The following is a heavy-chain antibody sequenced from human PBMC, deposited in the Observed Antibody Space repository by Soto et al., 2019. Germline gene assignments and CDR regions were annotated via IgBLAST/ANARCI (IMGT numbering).Heavy chain of an antibody. D-gene: IGHD2-8*01. CDR1: GFTFSTHW. CDR3: ASGYCTNGVCLNYMDV. Sequence: GGSLRLSCTASGFTFSTHWMHWVRQAPGKGLVWVSRINNDGSNTKSADSVQGRFSISRDNAKNTLYLQMNSLRVEDSAVYYCASGYCTNGVCLNYMDVWGKGTTVTVSS. CDR2: INNDGSNT. J-gene: IGHJ6*03. V-gene: IGHV3-74*03.